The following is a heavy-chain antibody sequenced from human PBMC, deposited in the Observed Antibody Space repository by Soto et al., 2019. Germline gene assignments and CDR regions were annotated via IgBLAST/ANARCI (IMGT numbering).Heavy chain of an antibody. D-gene: IGHD3-9*01. J-gene: IGHJ4*02. CDR3: AKASLFEYDILTGYYAY. Sequence: RLSCAASGFTFSSYAMSWVRQAPGKGLEWVSVISGSGGSTYYADSVKGRSTISRDNSKNTLYLQMNSLRAEDTAVYYCAKASLFEYDILTGYYAYWGQGTLVTVSS. CDR1: GFTFSSYA. V-gene: IGHV3-23*01. CDR2: ISGSGGST.